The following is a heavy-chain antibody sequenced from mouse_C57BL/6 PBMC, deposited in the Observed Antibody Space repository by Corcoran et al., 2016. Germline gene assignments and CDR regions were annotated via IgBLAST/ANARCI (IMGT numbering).Heavy chain of an antibody. D-gene: IGHD2-5*01. J-gene: IGHJ4*01. CDR3: ARKDYSNPYAMDY. CDR2: IYPGDGDT. CDR1: GYAFSSYW. Sequence: QVQLQQSGAELVKPGASVKISCKASGYAFSSYWMNWVKQRPGKGLEWIGQIYPGDGDTNYNGKFKGKATLTADKSSGTAYMQLSSLTSEDSAVYFCARKDYSNPYAMDYWGQGTSVTISS. V-gene: IGHV1-80*01.